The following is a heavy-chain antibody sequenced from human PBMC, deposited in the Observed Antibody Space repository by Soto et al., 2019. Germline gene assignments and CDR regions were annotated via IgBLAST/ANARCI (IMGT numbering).Heavy chain of an antibody. J-gene: IGHJ4*02. CDR3: ARDHNYYGSGRSYYFDY. CDR2: IYTSGST. D-gene: IGHD3-10*01. Sequence: QVQLQESGPGLVKPSETLSLTCTVSGGSISSYYWSWIRQPAGKGLEWIGRIYTSGSTNYNPSLKSRVTMSVDTSKNQFSLKLSSVTAADTAVYYCARDHNYYGSGRSYYFDYWGQGTLVTVSS. CDR1: GGSISSYY. V-gene: IGHV4-4*07.